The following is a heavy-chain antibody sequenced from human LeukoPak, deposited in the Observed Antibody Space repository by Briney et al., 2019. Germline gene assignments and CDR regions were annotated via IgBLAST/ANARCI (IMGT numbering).Heavy chain of an antibody. CDR2: INSDGSST. Sequence: GGSLRLSCAASEFTFSSYWMHWVRQAPGKGLVWVSRINSDGSSTSYADSVKGRFTISRDNAKNTLYLQMNSLRAEDTAVYYCARRGDYYYYYGMDVWGQGTTVTVSS. J-gene: IGHJ6*02. D-gene: IGHD2-21*02. V-gene: IGHV3-74*01. CDR1: EFTFSSYW. CDR3: ARRGDYYYYYGMDV.